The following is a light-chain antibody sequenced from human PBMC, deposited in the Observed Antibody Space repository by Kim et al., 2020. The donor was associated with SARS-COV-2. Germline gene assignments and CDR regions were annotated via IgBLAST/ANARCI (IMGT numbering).Light chain of an antibody. CDR3: QTWDSSSVI. J-gene: IGLJ2*01. CDR2: QDT. Sequence: SYELTQPPSVSVSPGQTASITCSGDKLEDKYVCWYQQKAGQSPVLLIYQDTKWPSGIPERFSGSNSGITATLTISGTQAMDEADYYCQTWDSSSVIFGGGTKLTVL. CDR1: KLEDKY. V-gene: IGLV3-1*01.